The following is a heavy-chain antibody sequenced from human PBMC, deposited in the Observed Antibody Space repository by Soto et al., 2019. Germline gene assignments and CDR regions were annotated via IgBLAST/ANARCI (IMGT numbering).Heavy chain of an antibody. V-gene: IGHV3-33*01. CDR3: ARDLHDTSGYYSYYFDY. D-gene: IGHD3-22*01. Sequence: QVQLVESGGGVVQPGRSLRLSCAVSGFTFSSYGMHWVRQAPGKGLEWVAIIWYDGSNKYYADSVKGRLTISRDNSKNTLYLQMNSLRAEDTAVYYCARDLHDTSGYYSYYFDYWGQGTLVTVSS. J-gene: IGHJ4*02. CDR1: GFTFSSYG. CDR2: IWYDGSNK.